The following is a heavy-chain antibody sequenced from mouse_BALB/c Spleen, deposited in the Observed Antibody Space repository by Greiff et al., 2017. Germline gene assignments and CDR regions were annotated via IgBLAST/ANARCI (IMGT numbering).Heavy chain of an antibody. CDR2: IYPGDGDT. CDR1: GYAFSSSW. J-gene: IGHJ4*01. CDR3: ARKRHDLYAMDY. V-gene: IGHV1-82*01. Sequence: QVQLQQSGPELVKPGASVKISCKASGYAFSSSWMNWVKQRPGQGLEWIGRIYPGDGDTNYNGKFKGKATLTADKSSSTAYMQLSSLTSVDSAVYFCARKRHDLYAMDYWGQGTSVTVSS. D-gene: IGHD2-12*01.